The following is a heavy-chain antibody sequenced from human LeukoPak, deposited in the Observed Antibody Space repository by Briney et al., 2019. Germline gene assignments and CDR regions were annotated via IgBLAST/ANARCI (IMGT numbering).Heavy chain of an antibody. Sequence: ASVKVSCKDSGGTFSIYAISWVRQAPGQGLEWMGGIIPIFGTANYAQKFQGRVTITADESTSTAYMELSSLRSEDTAVYYCARRLTGEGYYYYYMDVWGKGTTVTVSS. V-gene: IGHV1-69*01. J-gene: IGHJ6*03. CDR1: GGTFSIYA. CDR2: IIPIFGTA. D-gene: IGHD3-10*01. CDR3: ARRLTGEGYYYYYMDV.